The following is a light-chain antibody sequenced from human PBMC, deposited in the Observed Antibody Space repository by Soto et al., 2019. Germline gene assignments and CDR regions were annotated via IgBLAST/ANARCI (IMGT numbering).Light chain of an antibody. Sequence: DIEMSESRAALSVCTGERATHPYRASQSVNSNLAWYQQEAGQAPRLLIYGTSTRATGIPARFSGSGSGTDFTLTISSLQGDDFAAYPCQQYKTLPRPFGQGTKVDIK. CDR1: QSVNSN. J-gene: IGKJ1*01. CDR2: GTS. V-gene: IGKV3-15*01. CDR3: QQYKTLPRP.